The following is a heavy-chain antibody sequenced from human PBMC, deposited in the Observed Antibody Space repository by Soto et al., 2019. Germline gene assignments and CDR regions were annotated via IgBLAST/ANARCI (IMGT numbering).Heavy chain of an antibody. CDR3: GRAHISVTGSPGFDL. Sequence: QVQLQESGPGLVEPSETLSLTCTVSGGALSTIHRSWIRKAPGYGLEWIAYIDYSGATNYNPCLKRRVALSVEQSKYQFSLKVTPVTADEQAVYYRGRAHISVTGSPGFDLWGRGTLVTVSS. J-gene: IGHJ2*01. V-gene: IGHV4-59*01. CDR2: IDYSGAT. CDR1: GGALSTIH. D-gene: IGHD6-19*01.